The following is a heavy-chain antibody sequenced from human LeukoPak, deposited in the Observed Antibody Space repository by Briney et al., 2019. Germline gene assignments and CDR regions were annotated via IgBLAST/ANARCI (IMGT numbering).Heavy chain of an antibody. D-gene: IGHD2-2*01. CDR3: ANTEYQRLGTDY. CDR1: GFTFSDYY. Sequence: GGSLRLSCAASGFTFSDYYMSWLRQAPGKGLEWVPYISSDSSTIYYADSVKGRFTISRDNAKNSLYLQMNSLRTEDTAVYYCANTEYQRLGTDYWGQGTLVTVSS. V-gene: IGHV3-11*04. CDR2: ISSDSSTI. J-gene: IGHJ4*02.